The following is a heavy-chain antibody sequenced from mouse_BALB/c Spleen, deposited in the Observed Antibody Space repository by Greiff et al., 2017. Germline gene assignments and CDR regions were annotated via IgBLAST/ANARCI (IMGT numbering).Heavy chain of an antibody. CDR3: AGWYDGYYFDY. CDR1: GFNIKDTY. J-gene: IGHJ2*01. D-gene: IGHD2-14*01. CDR2: IDPANGNT. Sequence: VQLQQSGSELVKPGASVKLSCTASGFNIKDTYMPWVKQRPEQGLAWIGRIDPANGNTKYDPKFQGKATITADTSSNTAYLQLSSLTSEDTAVLYCAGWYDGYYFDYWGQGTTLTVSS. V-gene: IGHV14-3*02.